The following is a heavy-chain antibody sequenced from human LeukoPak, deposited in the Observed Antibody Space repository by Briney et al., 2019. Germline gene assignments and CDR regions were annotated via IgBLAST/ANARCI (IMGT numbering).Heavy chain of an antibody. CDR1: GGSISSYY. J-gene: IGHJ3*02. V-gene: IGHV4-4*07. CDR2: IYSSGST. D-gene: IGHD5-18*01. Sequence: PSETLSLTCTVSGGSISSYYWSWIRQPAGKGLEWIGRIYSSGSTNYNPSLKSRVTISVDTSKNQFSLKLSSVTAADTAVYYCARGFHSYDAFDIWGQGTMVTVSS. CDR3: ARGFHSYDAFDI.